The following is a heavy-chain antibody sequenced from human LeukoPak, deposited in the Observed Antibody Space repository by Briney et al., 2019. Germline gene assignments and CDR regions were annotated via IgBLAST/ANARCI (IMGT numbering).Heavy chain of an antibody. V-gene: IGHV3-21*01. D-gene: IGHD6-19*01. CDR1: GFTFSSYS. CDR3: ARLTNSSGWYYLLDY. Sequence: GGSLRLSCAASGFTFSSYSMNWFRQAPGKGLEWVSSISSSSSYIYYADSVKGRFTISRDNAKNSLYLQMNSLRAEDTAVYYCARLTNSSGWYYLLDYWGQGTLVTVSS. CDR2: ISSSSSYI. J-gene: IGHJ4*02.